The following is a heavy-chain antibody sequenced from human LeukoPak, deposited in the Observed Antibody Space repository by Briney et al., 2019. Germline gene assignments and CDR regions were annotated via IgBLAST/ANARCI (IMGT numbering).Heavy chain of an antibody. CDR1: GFTFSSYS. V-gene: IGHV3-33*08. J-gene: IGHJ4*02. D-gene: IGHD2-15*01. Sequence: GGSLRLSSAASGFTFSSYSMNWVRQATGKGLEWVAGIWYDGSNKYYADSVRGRFTISRDNSKNTLYLLMNSLRAEDSAVYYCARDRTRDCSGGSCYRHYFDYWGQGTLVSVSS. CDR2: IWYDGSNK. CDR3: ARDRTRDCSGGSCYRHYFDY.